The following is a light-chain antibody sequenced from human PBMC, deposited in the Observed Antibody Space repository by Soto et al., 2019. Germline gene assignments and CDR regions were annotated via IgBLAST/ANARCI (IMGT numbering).Light chain of an antibody. CDR3: AAWGDSLNGQV. CDR2: SNN. CDR1: SSNIGTNI. V-gene: IGLV1-44*01. Sequence: QSVLTQPPSASGTPGQRVTISCSGSSSNIGTNIVNWYQQFPGTAPKFLIYSNNQRPSGVPDRFSGSKSGTSASLAISGLQSEDEADYYCAAWGDSLNGQVFGTGTTLTVL. J-gene: IGLJ1*01.